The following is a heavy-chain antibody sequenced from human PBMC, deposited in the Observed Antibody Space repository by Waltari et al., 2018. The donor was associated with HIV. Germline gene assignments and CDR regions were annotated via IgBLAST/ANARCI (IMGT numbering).Heavy chain of an antibody. Sequence: EVQLLESGGGLVQPGGSLRLSCAASGFTFSSYAMSWVRQAPGKGLEWVSALSGSGASKYKADSVKGRFTISIDNSKNTLYLQMNRLRADDTAVYYCAKDSNYDSSGPIDYWGQGTLVTVSS. CDR1: GFTFSSYA. D-gene: IGHD3-22*01. CDR2: LSGSGASK. J-gene: IGHJ4*02. CDR3: AKDSNYDSSGPIDY. V-gene: IGHV3-23*01.